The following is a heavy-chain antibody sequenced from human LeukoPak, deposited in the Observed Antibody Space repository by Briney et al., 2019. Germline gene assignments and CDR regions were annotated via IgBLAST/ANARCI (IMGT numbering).Heavy chain of an antibody. J-gene: IGHJ3*02. CDR1: GFTFSNYY. CDR3: ARDFWYYYDNSGFDAFDI. V-gene: IGHV3-7*01. Sequence: PGGSLRLSCAASGFTFSNYYMSWVRQSPGKGLEWVANIKQDGSEKYYVDSVKGRFTISRDNAKNSLYLQMNSLRAEDTAVYYCARDFWYYYDNSGFDAFDIWGQGTMVTVSS. D-gene: IGHD3-22*01. CDR2: IKQDGSEK.